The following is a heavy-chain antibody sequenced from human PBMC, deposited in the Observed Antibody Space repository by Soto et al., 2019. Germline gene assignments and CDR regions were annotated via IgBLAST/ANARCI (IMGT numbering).Heavy chain of an antibody. CDR1: GGTFSSYT. CDR3: ASSSREEMATIDYYGMDV. Sequence: QVQLVQSGAEVKKPGSSVKVSCKASGGTFSSYTISWVRQAPGQGLEWMGRIIPILGIANYAQKFQGRVTITADKATSTAYMELNSLRSEDTAVYYCASSSREEMATIDYYGMDVWGQGTTVTVSS. V-gene: IGHV1-69*02. CDR2: IIPILGIA. J-gene: IGHJ6*02. D-gene: IGHD5-12*01.